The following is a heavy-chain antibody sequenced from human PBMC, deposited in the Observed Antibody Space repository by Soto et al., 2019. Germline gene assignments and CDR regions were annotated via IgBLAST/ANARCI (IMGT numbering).Heavy chain of an antibody. CDR2: IYSGST. J-gene: IGHJ4*02. Sequence: PSETLSLTCTVSGGSISSSSSYWGWIRQPPGKGLEWIGTIYSGSTYYNPSLKSRVTISVDTSKNQFSLKLSSVAVADTAIYFCATTRGIAVGGSFDYWGQGTLVTGSS. CDR3: ATTRGIAVGGSFDY. V-gene: IGHV4-39*01. D-gene: IGHD6-13*01. CDR1: GGSISSSSSY.